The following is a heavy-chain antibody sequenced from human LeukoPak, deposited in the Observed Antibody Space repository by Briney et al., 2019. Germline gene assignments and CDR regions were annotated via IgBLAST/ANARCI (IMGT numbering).Heavy chain of an antibody. CDR1: GFTYSSYL. V-gene: IGHV3-7*04. CDR3: ARVLGVDTAMGGGDY. D-gene: IGHD5-18*01. CDR2: IKQDGSEK. J-gene: IGHJ4*02. Sequence: GGSLRLSCGASGFTYSSYLMIWVRQAPGKGLEWVANIKQDGSEKYYVDSVKGRFTISRDNAKNSLYLQMNSLRAEDTAVYYCARVLGVDTAMGGGDYWGQGTLVTVSS.